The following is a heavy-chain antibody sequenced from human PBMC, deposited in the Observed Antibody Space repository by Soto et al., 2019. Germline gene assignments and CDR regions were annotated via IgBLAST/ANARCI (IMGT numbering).Heavy chain of an antibody. V-gene: IGHV4-39*01. J-gene: IGHJ5*02. CDR3: ARHPSDFWFDP. CDR2: IYYSGST. CDR1: GGSISSSSYF. Sequence: QLQLQESGPGLVKPSETLSLTCTVSGGSISSSSYFWGWIRQPPGKGLEWIGSIYYSGSTYYNPSLKSRVTVSVDTSKNQFSLQLSSATAADTAVYYCARHPSDFWFDPWGQGTLVTVSS. D-gene: IGHD2-21*02.